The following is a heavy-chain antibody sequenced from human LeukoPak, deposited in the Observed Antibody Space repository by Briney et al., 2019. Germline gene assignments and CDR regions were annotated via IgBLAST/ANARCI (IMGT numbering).Heavy chain of an antibody. D-gene: IGHD2-2*01. CDR2: IIPVLGVP. V-gene: IGHV1-69*04. Sequence: GASVKVSCKASGGTFSSYAISWVRQAPGQGLEWMGRIIPVLGVPNFAQKFQGKVTLTADRSTSTVYMEVSSLRSEDTAVYYCARDCSTTACSDAFDVWGQGTLVTVSS. CDR1: GGTFSSYA. J-gene: IGHJ3*01. CDR3: ARDCSTTACSDAFDV.